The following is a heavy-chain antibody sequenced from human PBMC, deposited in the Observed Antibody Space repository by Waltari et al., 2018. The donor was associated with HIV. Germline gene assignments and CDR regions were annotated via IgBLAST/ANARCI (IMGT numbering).Heavy chain of an antibody. CDR1: GFTFSPFW. CDR3: ARGRYYGMDV. Sequence: EVQLVESGGGSVQPGGSLRLSCAASGFTFSPFWLHWVRQTPGKGLVWVSGINSDGSSTTYADSVKGRFTISRDNPKNTLYLQMSSLRAEDTAVYFCARGRYYGMDVWGQGTTVTVSS. V-gene: IGHV3-74*01. J-gene: IGHJ6*02. CDR2: INSDGSST.